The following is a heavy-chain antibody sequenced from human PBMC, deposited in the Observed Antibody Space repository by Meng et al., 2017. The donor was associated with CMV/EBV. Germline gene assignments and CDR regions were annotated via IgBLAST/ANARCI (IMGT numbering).Heavy chain of an antibody. CDR3: ARGSAYSGSCVDY. CDR1: GFTFSSYA. CDR2: ISYDGSNK. D-gene: IGHD1-26*01. Sequence: GESPKIPCAASGFTFSSYAMHWVRQAPGKGLEWVAVISYDGSNKYYADSVKGRFTISRDNSKNTLYLQMNSLRAEDTAVYYCARGSAYSGSCVDYWGQGTLVTVSS. V-gene: IGHV3-30*04. J-gene: IGHJ4*02.